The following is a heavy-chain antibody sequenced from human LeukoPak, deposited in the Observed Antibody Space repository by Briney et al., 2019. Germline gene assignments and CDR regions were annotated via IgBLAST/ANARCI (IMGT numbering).Heavy chain of an antibody. D-gene: IGHD6-13*01. CDR2: INHSGST. CDR1: GGSISSSSYY. Sequence: SETLSLTCTVSGGSISSSSYYWSWIRQPPGKGLEWIGEINHSGSTNYNPSLKSRVTISVDTSKNQFSLHLSSVPAADMPVYYCARRIAAAGTGVWFDPWGQGTLVTVSS. CDR3: ARRIAAAGTGVWFDP. V-gene: IGHV4-39*01. J-gene: IGHJ5*02.